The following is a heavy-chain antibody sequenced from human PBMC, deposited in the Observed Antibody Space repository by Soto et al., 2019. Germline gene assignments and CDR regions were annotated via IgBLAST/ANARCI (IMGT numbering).Heavy chain of an antibody. D-gene: IGHD4-4*01. CDR2: IKSKTDGGTT. CDR3: TTDPPVPDDYSNYRYYYGMDV. J-gene: IGHJ6*02. V-gene: IGHV3-15*07. Sequence: GGSLRLSCAASGFTFSNAWMNWVRQAPGKGLEWVGRIKSKTDGGTTDYAAPAKGRFTISRDDSKNTLYLQMNSLKTEDTAVYYCTTDPPVPDDYSNYRYYYGMDVWGQGTTVTVSS. CDR1: GFTFSNAW.